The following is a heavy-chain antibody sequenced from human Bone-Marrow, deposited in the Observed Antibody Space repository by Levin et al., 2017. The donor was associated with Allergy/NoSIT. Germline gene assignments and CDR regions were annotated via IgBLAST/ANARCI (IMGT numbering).Heavy chain of an antibody. J-gene: IGHJ5*02. CDR1: GSMFSSYW. Sequence: GESLKISCAASGSMFSSYWMTWVRQAPGKGLEWVANIKRDGSDKYYVGSVKGRFTISRDNTKNSLFLQMDSLRAEDAAVYYCARGDDYGDYLWGQGTLVTVSS. CDR2: IKRDGSDK. CDR3: ARGDDYGDYL. D-gene: IGHD4-17*01. V-gene: IGHV3-7*01.